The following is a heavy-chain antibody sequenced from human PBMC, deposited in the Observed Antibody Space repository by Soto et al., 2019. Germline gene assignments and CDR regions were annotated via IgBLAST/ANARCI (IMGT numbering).Heavy chain of an antibody. Sequence: PGGSLRLSCAASGFTFSSYGMHWVRQAPGKGLEWVAVIWYDGSNKYYADSVKGRFTISRDNSKNTLYLQMNSLRAEDTAVYYCARDASSESYYYYGMDVWGQGTTVTVS. J-gene: IGHJ6*02. CDR2: IWYDGSNK. CDR1: GFTFSSYG. CDR3: ARDASSESYYYYGMDV. V-gene: IGHV3-33*01. D-gene: IGHD3-10*01.